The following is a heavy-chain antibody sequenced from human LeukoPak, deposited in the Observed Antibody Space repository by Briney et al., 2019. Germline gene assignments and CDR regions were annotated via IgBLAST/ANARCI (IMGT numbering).Heavy chain of an antibody. J-gene: IGHJ4*02. CDR1: GFTFSSYA. Sequence: SGGSLRLSCAASGFTFSSYAMSWLRQAPGKGLEWVAVISYDGRHKYYADSVKGRFTISRDNSKNTLYLQMSSLRAEDTAMYYCATGRHYDTSGYYSLLFDYWGQGTLVTVSS. V-gene: IGHV3-30*04. D-gene: IGHD3-22*01. CDR2: ISYDGRHK. CDR3: ATGRHYDTSGYYSLLFDY.